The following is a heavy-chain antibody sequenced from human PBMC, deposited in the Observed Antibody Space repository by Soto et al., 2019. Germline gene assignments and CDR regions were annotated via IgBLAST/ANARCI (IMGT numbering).Heavy chain of an antibody. J-gene: IGHJ1*01. CDR1: GGSISSSDYY. CDR3: VRRGWLAERGYFQH. D-gene: IGHD6-19*01. V-gene: IGHV4-39*01. CDR2: IFYSGNT. Sequence: QLQLQESGPGLVKPSETLSLTCTVTGGSISSSDYYWGWIRQPPGKGLEWIGSIFYSGNTYYNPSLKTRVTISVDTSKNQFSLKLNSVTAADTAVYYCVRRGWLAERGYFQHWGQGTLVTVSS.